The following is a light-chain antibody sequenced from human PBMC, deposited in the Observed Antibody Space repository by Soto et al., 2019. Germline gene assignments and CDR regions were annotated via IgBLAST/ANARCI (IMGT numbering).Light chain of an antibody. V-gene: IGKV1-5*01. CDR2: DVS. J-gene: IGKJ2*01. CDR3: HQYNTYST. CDR1: QSVNNW. Sequence: DIQMTQSPSTLSASVGDRVTITCRASQSVNNWLAWYQQKPGQAPKLLIYDVSTLQSGVPSRFSGSGSGTDFTLTISSLQPDDFATYYCHQYNTYSTFGQGTKLEI.